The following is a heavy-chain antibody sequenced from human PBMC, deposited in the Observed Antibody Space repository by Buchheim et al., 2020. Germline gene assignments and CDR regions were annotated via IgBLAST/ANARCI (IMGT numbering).Heavy chain of an antibody. D-gene: IGHD3-10*01. CDR2: ISYDGSNK. CDR3: ARDMGQSYYGMDV. Sequence: VQLVESGGGVVQPGRSLRLSCAASGFTFSSYAMHWVRQAPGKGLEWVAVISYDGSNKYYADSVKGRFTISRDNSKNTLYLQMNSLRAEDTAVYYCARDMGQSYYGMDVWGQGTT. V-gene: IGHV3-30-3*01. J-gene: IGHJ6*02. CDR1: GFTFSSYA.